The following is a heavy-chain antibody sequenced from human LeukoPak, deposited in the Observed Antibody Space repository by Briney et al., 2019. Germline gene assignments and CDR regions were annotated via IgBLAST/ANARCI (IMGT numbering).Heavy chain of an antibody. V-gene: IGHV1-2*02. Sequence: ASVTVSFTASGYTFTNYFMHWVRQAPGQGLEWMGWINPDSGGTNNAQKFQGRVTMTRDTSISTAYMELSRLRSDDTAVYYCARTFYDTLDSDAFDFWGQGTMVIVSS. CDR2: INPDSGGT. J-gene: IGHJ3*01. CDR1: GYTFTNYF. CDR3: ARTFYDTLDSDAFDF. D-gene: IGHD2/OR15-2a*01.